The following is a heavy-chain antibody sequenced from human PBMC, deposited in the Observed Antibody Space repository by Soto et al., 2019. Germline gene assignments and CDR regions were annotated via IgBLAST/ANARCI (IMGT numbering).Heavy chain of an antibody. CDR3: ARKTRIVVVVAATYYYYYGMDV. D-gene: IGHD2-15*01. CDR1: GGSFSGYY. V-gene: IGHV4-34*01. J-gene: IGHJ6*02. Sequence: QVQLQQWGAGLLKPSETLSLICAVYGGSFSGYYWCWIRQPPGKGLEWIGEINHSGSTNYNPSLKRRVTISVDTSKNQFSLKLSSVTAADTAVYYCARKTRIVVVVAATYYYYYGMDVWGQGTTVTVSS. CDR2: INHSGST.